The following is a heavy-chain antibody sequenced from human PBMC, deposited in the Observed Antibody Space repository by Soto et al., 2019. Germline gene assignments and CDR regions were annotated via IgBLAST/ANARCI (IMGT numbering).Heavy chain of an antibody. V-gene: IGHV3-30*18. CDR3: ANGGPNWNLVY. CDR2: ISYDGSNK. CDR1: GFTFSSYG. D-gene: IGHD1-1*01. J-gene: IGHJ4*02. Sequence: QVQLVESGGGVVQPGRSLRLSCAASGFTFSSYGMHWVRQAPGKGLAWVAVISYDGSNKYYADSVKGRFTISRDNSKNTLYLQMNSLRAEDTAVYYCANGGPNWNLVYWGQGTLVTVSS.